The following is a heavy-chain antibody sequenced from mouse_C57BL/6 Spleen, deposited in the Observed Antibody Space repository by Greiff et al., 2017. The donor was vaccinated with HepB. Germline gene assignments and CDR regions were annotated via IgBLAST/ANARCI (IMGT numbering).Heavy chain of an antibody. CDR1: GFTFSSYA. Sequence: EVKLVESGGGLVKPGGSLKLSCAASGFTFSSYAMSWVRQTPEKRLEWVATISDGGSYTYYPDNVKGRFTISRDNDKNNLYLQMSHLKSEDTAMYDCARDYGSSPPWFAYWGQGTLVTVSA. D-gene: IGHD1-1*01. CDR2: ISDGGSYT. CDR3: ARDYGSSPPWFAY. J-gene: IGHJ3*01. V-gene: IGHV5-4*03.